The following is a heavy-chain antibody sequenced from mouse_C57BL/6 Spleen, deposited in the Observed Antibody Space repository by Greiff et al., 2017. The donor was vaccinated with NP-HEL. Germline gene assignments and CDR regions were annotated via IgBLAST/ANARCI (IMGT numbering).Heavy chain of an antibody. CDR2: ISSGGSYT. V-gene: IGHV5-6*01. CDR1: GFTFSSYG. D-gene: IGHD1-1*01. Sequence: EVQVVESGGDLVKPGGSLKLSCAASGFTFSSYGMSWVRQTPDKRLEWVATISSGGSYTYYPDSVKGRFTISIDNAKNTLYLQLSSLKSEDTAMYYCARHGYYGSSPYYFDYWGQGTTLTVSS. J-gene: IGHJ2*01. CDR3: ARHGYYGSSPYYFDY.